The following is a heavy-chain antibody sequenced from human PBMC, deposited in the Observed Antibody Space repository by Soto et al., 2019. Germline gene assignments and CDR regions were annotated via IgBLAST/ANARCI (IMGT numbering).Heavy chain of an antibody. CDR3: ARGPNSDC. CDR1: GFSVGGNY. D-gene: IGHD2-21*01. Sequence: EERLVQSGGGLVQPGGSLRLSCAASGFSVGGNYMSWVRQAPGKGLELVSLIYSGGNPFYADSMKGRFTLSRDNSNNMLYLQMDSLRAEDTAVYYCARGPNSDCWGQATLVSVSS. J-gene: IGHJ4*02. V-gene: IGHV3-53*01. CDR2: IYSGGNP.